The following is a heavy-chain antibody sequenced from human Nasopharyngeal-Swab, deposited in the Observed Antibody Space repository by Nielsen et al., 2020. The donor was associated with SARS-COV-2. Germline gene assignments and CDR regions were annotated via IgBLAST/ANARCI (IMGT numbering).Heavy chain of an antibody. Sequence: GGSLRLSCAASGFTFRSYGMHWVRQAPGKGLEWVAVIWYDGSNKYYADSVKGRFTISRDNSKNTLYLQMNSLRAEDTAVYYCASHYGSGSLPLDYWGQGTLVTVSS. CDR2: IWYDGSNK. CDR1: GFTFRSYG. D-gene: IGHD3-10*01. V-gene: IGHV3-33*01. J-gene: IGHJ4*02. CDR3: ASHYGSGSLPLDY.